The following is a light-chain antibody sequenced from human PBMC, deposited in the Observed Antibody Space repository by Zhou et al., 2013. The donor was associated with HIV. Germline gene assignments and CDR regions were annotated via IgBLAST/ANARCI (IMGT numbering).Light chain of an antibody. Sequence: DIQMTQSPSSLSASVGDRVTFTCQASQVITSYLNWYQQKPGKAPKLLIYDASNLQSGVPSRFSGSGSGTSFTLTITNLQPEDSAVYYCQRLSGTRAFGQGTKVEVK. CDR3: QRLSGTRA. CDR1: QVITSY. J-gene: IGKJ1*01. CDR2: DAS. V-gene: IGKV1-33*01.